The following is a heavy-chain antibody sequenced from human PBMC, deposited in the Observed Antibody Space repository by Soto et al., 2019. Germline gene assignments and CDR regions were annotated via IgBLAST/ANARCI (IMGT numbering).Heavy chain of an antibody. D-gene: IGHD2-15*01. CDR1: GFTFSSYA. Sequence: PGGSLRLSCAASGFTFSSYAMSWVRQAPGEGLEWVSAISGSGGSTSYADSVMGRFTISRDNSKNTLFLQMNNLRADDTAVYYCAKDEGGGSRYYYFYMDVWGKGTTVTVSS. CDR2: ISGSGGST. J-gene: IGHJ6*03. CDR3: AKDEGGGSRYYYFYMDV. V-gene: IGHV3-23*01.